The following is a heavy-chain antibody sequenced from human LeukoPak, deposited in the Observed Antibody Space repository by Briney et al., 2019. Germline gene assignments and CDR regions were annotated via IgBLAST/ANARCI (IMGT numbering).Heavy chain of an antibody. J-gene: IGHJ5*02. CDR2: INHSGST. CDR3: ARTYGSGSYYNAWFDP. Sequence: SETPSLTCAVYGGSFSGYYWSWIRQPPGKGLEWIGEINHSGSTNYNPSLKSRVTISVDTSKNQFSLKLSSVTAADTAVYYCARTYGSGSYYNAWFDPWGQGTLVTVSS. CDR1: GGSFSGYY. V-gene: IGHV4-34*01. D-gene: IGHD3-10*01.